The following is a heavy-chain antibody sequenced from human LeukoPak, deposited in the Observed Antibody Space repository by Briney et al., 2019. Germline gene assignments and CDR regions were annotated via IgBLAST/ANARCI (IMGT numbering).Heavy chain of an antibody. CDR2: IIPIFGTA. J-gene: IGHJ6*02. Sequence: SVKVSCTASGGTFSSYAISWVRQAPGQGLEWMGGIIPIFGTANYAQKFQGRVTITADESTSTAYMELSSLRSEDTAVYYCARGDYYYYYGMDVWGQGTTVTVSS. V-gene: IGHV1-69*13. CDR1: GGTFSSYA. CDR3: ARGDYYYYYGMDV.